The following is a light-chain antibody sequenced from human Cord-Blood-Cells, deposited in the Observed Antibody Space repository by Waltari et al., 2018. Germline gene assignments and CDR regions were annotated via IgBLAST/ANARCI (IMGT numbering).Light chain of an antibody. V-gene: IGLV2-14*01. J-gene: IGLJ3*02. CDR2: DVS. Sequence: QSALTQPASVSGSPGQSITISCTGTSSDVGGYNYVSWYQQHPGKAPKLMIYDVSNRPSGFSNRFSGSKSCNTASLTISGLQAEDEADYYCSSYTSSSTGVFGGGTKLTVL. CDR3: SSYTSSSTGV. CDR1: SSDVGGYNY.